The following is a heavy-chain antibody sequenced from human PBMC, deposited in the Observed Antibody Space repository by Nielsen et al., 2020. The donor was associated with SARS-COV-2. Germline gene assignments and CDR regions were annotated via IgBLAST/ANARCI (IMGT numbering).Heavy chain of an antibody. D-gene: IGHD3-16*02. J-gene: IGHJ4*02. CDR3: ARDVWGSFRYLDY. V-gene: IGHV3-23*01. CDR1: GFTFNSYT. CDR2: ISGSGDRT. Sequence: GGSLRLSCAASGFTFNSYTMSWVRQAPGKGLEWVSGISGSGDRTYYGDSVRGRFTISRDNSKNTLYLQMNSLRAEDTAVYYCARDVWGSFRYLDYRGQGTLVTVSA.